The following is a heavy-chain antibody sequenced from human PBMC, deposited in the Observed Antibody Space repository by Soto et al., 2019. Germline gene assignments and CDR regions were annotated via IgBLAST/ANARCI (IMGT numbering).Heavy chain of an antibody. CDR1: GYTFTSYD. V-gene: IGHV1-8*01. Sequence: ASVKVSCQACGYTFTSYDIYWVRQATGQGLEWMGWINHNTGNSGYAQKFQGRVTMTSDTSISTAHMELSSLGSEDTAVYYGARRAETNGWNGFGADKYYFDFWGQGTLVTVSS. CDR2: INHNTGNS. D-gene: IGHD1-1*01. J-gene: IGHJ4*01. CDR3: ARRAETNGWNGFGADKYYFDF.